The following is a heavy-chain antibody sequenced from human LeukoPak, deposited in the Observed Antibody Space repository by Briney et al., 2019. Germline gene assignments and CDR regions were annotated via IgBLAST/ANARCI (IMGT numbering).Heavy chain of an antibody. Sequence: ETLSLTCAVYGGSFSGYYWSWVRQAPGKGLEWVSVIYSGGSTYYADSVKGRFTISRDNSKNTLYLQMNSLRAEDTAVYYCARGGYFYYDSSGYYPYYFDYWSQGTLVTVSS. J-gene: IGHJ4*02. D-gene: IGHD3-22*01. CDR1: GGSFSGYY. V-gene: IGHV3-53*01. CDR2: IYSGGST. CDR3: ARGGYFYYDSSGYYPYYFDY.